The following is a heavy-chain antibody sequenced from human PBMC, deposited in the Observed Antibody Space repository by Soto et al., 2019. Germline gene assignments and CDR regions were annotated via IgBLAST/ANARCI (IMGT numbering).Heavy chain of an antibody. CDR1: GYTFTNYG. J-gene: IGHJ4*02. CDR2: SSTYNSNT. Sequence: ASVKVSCKASGYTFTNYGITWVRQAPGRGLEWMGWSSTYNSNTNYAQRFRGRVTMTTDRGTSTGYMELRSLTSEDTAVYFCARRYDSSGRHFDLWGQGTLVNVSS. CDR3: ARRYDSSGRHFDL. D-gene: IGHD3-22*01. V-gene: IGHV1-18*04.